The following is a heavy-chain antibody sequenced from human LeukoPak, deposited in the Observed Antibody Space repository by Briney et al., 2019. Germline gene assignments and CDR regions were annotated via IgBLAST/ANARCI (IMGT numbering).Heavy chain of an antibody. V-gene: IGHV3-21*06. CDR3: VRDEEGYSYGYGY. J-gene: IGHJ4*02. CDR2: ISSSSSYI. CDR1: GFTFDDYG. D-gene: IGHD5-18*01. Sequence: GGSLRLSCAASGFTFDDYGMSWVRHGPGKGLEWVSSISSSSSYIYYADSVKGRFTISRDNAKNVVYLQMNSLRVEDTAVYYCVRDEEGYSYGYGYWGQGTLVTVSS.